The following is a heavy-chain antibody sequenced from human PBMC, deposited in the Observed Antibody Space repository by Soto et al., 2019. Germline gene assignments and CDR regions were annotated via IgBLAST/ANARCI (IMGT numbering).Heavy chain of an antibody. Sequence: QVQLVQSGAEVKKPGASVKVSCKASGYTFASYGISWVRQAPGQGLEWMGWISGYNSDTKYTQKFQGRVTMTTDTSTSTAYMELRSLRSDDTAVYYCARDRCTGTSCYWKYLDYWGQGTLVTVSS. D-gene: IGHD2-2*01. V-gene: IGHV1-18*01. CDR1: GYTFASYG. J-gene: IGHJ4*02. CDR3: ARDRCTGTSCYWKYLDY. CDR2: ISGYNSDT.